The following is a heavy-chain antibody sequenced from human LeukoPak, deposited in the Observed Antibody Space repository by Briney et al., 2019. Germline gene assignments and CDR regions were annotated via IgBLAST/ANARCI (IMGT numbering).Heavy chain of an antibody. CDR1: GGSIRSSTYY. J-gene: IGHJ4*02. CDR3: ARDSRRDGYNLDY. CDR2: IDHSGST. Sequence: SETLSLTCTVSGGSIRSSTYYWGWIRQPPGKGLEWIGSIDHSGSTHYNPSLKSRVTISRDTSKNEFSLKLSSVTAADTAVYYCARDSRRDGYNLDYWGWGTLVTVSS. D-gene: IGHD5-24*01. V-gene: IGHV4-39*07.